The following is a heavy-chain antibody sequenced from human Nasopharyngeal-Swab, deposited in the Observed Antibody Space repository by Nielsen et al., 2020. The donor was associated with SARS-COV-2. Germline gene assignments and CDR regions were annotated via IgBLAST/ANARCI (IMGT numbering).Heavy chain of an antibody. V-gene: IGHV4-4*02. Sequence: WIRQPPGQGLEWIGKIYHSGSTNYNPSLKSRVTISVDKSKNQFSLKLSSVTAADTAVYYCARQPDRYYYDSSGYSDYWGQGTLVTVSS. CDR2: IYHSGST. D-gene: IGHD3-22*01. CDR3: ARQPDRYYYDSSGYSDY. J-gene: IGHJ4*02.